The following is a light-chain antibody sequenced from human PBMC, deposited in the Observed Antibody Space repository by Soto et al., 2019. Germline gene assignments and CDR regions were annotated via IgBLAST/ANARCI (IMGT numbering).Light chain of an antibody. CDR1: QSVLYSSNNMNY. V-gene: IGKV4-1*01. CDR2: WAS. Sequence: DIVMTQSPDSLAVSLGERATINCKSTQSVLYSSNNMNYLAWYQQKPRQSPKLLIYWASTRESGVPDRFSGSGSGTDFTLTISSLHAEDVAVYYCQQYYSDPPTFGQGTKLEIK. J-gene: IGKJ2*01. CDR3: QQYYSDPPT.